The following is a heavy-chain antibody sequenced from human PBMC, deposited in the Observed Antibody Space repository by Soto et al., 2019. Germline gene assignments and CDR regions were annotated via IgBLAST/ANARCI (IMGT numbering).Heavy chain of an antibody. CDR1: GYSFNGYW. J-gene: IGHJ6*02. D-gene: IGHD3-10*01. V-gene: IGHV5-51*01. Sequence: GESLKISCKGSGYSFNGYWIGWVRQMPGKGLEWMGIIYPGDSDTRYSPYFQGQVTISADKSISTAYLQWSSLKASDTAMYYCAGGGVRGVITRTRDYYGMDVWGQGTTVTVSS. CDR3: AGGGVRGVITRTRDYYGMDV. CDR2: IYPGDSDT.